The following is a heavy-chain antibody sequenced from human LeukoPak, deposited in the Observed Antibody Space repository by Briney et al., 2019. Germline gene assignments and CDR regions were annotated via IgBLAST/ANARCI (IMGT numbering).Heavy chain of an antibody. CDR2: ISGDGGST. Sequence: PGGSLRVSCAAPGFTFYDYAMHWVRQAPGEGLEWVSLISGDGGSTYYADSVKGRFTISRDNSKNSLYLQMNSLRTEDTALYYCAKDLAMVVTLYYYYMDVWGKGTTVTVSS. D-gene: IGHD4-23*01. CDR3: AKDLAMVVTLYYYYMDV. J-gene: IGHJ6*03. V-gene: IGHV3-43*02. CDR1: GFTFYDYA.